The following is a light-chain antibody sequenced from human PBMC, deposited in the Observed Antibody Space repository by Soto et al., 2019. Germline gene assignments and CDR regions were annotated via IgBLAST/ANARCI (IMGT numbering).Light chain of an antibody. V-gene: IGKV1-33*01. CDR3: QPYENLPT. Sequence: DIQMNPSPSSLSASVGDRVTITCQASQNINNYLNWYQQKPGRAPKLLIYDASNLEAGVPSRFRGSGSGTDFTFTISRLQPEDIATYYCQPYENLPTFGQGTRLEIK. J-gene: IGKJ5*01. CDR1: QNINNY. CDR2: DAS.